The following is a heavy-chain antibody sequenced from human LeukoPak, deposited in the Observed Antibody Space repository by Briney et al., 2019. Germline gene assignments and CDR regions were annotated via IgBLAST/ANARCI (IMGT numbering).Heavy chain of an antibody. CDR2: IRGTGGTT. Sequence: GGSLRLSCAASGFTFSDYALIWVRQAPGKGLEWISAIRGTGGTTYYADSVKGRCTISRDNSRNTVYLQMNSLRAEDTALYFCGKDPNGDYVGAFDFWGPGTMVAVSS. CDR3: GKDPNGDYVGAFDF. D-gene: IGHD4-17*01. CDR1: GFTFSDYA. J-gene: IGHJ3*01. V-gene: IGHV3-23*01.